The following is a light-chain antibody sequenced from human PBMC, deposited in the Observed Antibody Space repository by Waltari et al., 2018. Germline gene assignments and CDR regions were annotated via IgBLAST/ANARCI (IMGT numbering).Light chain of an antibody. Sequence: QSALTQPASMSGSPGQSIPISRTGTSSDFAGYYVSWYQQHPGKAPRLIIYDGSNRPSGVSARFSGSKSANTASLTISGLQAEDEADYYCNTYRGSATVVFGGGTRLTVL. CDR2: DGS. J-gene: IGLJ2*01. CDR1: SSDFAGYY. V-gene: IGLV2-14*03. CDR3: NTYRGSATVV.